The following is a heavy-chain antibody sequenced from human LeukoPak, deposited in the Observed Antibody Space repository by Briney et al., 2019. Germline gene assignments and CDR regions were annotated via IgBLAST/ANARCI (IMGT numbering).Heavy chain of an antibody. V-gene: IGHV3-30*18. CDR1: GFTFSSYG. CDR2: ISYDGSNK. CDR3: AKGHYDSSGCDD. J-gene: IGHJ4*02. Sequence: GGSLRLSCAASGFTFSSYGMPWVRQAPGKGLEWVAVISYDGSNKYYADSVKGRFTISRDNSKNTLYLQMNSLGAEDTAVYYCAKGHYDSSGCDDWGQGTLVTVSS. D-gene: IGHD3-22*01.